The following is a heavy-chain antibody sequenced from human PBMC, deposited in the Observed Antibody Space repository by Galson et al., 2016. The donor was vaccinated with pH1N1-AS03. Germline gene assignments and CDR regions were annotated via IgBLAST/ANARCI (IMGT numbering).Heavy chain of an antibody. CDR3: ARDTRDPNVSGWSGGFDP. CDR1: GDSVSSNTAA. J-gene: IGHJ5*02. V-gene: IGHV6-1*01. Sequence: CAISGDSVSSNTAAWNWIRQSPTRGLEWLGRTYYRSKWYNDYAVFVTSRITINPDTSKNQFSLQLNSVTPEDTAVYYCARDTRDPNVSGWSGGFDPWGQGTLVTVSS. CDR2: TYYRSKWYN. D-gene: IGHD6-19*01.